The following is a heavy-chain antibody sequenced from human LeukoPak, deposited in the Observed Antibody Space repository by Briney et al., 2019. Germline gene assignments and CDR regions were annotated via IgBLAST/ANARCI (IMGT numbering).Heavy chain of an antibody. V-gene: IGHV1-24*01. CDR1: GYTLTELS. J-gene: IGHJ4*02. CDR3: ATSVIPKGRGPLHFDY. Sequence: ASVKVSCKVSGYTLTELSMHWVRQAPGKGLEWMGGFDPEDGETIYAQKFQGRVTMTEDTSTDTAYMELSSLRSEDTAVYYCATSVIPKGRGPLHFDYWGQGTLVTVSS. CDR2: FDPEDGET. D-gene: IGHD2-21*01.